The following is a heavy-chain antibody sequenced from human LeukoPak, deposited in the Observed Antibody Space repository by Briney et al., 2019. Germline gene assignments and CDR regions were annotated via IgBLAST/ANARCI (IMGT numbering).Heavy chain of an antibody. V-gene: IGHV3-21*01. CDR1: GFTFSSYS. D-gene: IGHD3-22*01. Sequence: GGSLRLSCAASGFTFSSYSMNWVRQAPGKGLEWVSSISSSSSYIYYADSVKGRFTISRDHAKNSLYLQMNSLRAEDTAVYYCARDRHSSGYYGPFDYWGQGTLVTVSS. J-gene: IGHJ4*02. CDR2: ISSSSSYI. CDR3: ARDRHSSGYYGPFDY.